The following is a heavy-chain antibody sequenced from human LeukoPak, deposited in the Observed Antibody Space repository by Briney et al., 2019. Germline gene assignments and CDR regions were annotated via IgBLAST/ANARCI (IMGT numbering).Heavy chain of an antibody. CDR3: AKSRGYSYGSDY. V-gene: IGHV3-33*06. Sequence: GGSLRLSCAASGFTFSSYGMHWVRQAPGKGLEWVAVIWYDGSNKYYADSVKGRFTISRDNSKNTLYLQMNSLRAEDTAVYYCAKSRGYSYGSDYWGQGTLVTVSS. D-gene: IGHD5-18*01. J-gene: IGHJ4*02. CDR1: GFTFSSYG. CDR2: IWYDGSNK.